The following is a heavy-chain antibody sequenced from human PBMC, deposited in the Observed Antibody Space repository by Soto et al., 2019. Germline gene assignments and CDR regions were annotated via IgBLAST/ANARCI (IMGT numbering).Heavy chain of an antibody. J-gene: IGHJ4*02. CDR3: ASPEPPYSSTVKN. D-gene: IGHD6-13*01. CDR1: GGTFSSYA. CDR2: IIPIFGTA. V-gene: IGHV1-69*13. Sequence: SVKVSCKASGGTFSSYAISWVRQAPGQGLEWMGGIIPIFGTANYAQKFQGRVTITADESTSTAYMELSSLRSEDTAVYYCASPEPPYSSTVKNWGQGTLVTVSS.